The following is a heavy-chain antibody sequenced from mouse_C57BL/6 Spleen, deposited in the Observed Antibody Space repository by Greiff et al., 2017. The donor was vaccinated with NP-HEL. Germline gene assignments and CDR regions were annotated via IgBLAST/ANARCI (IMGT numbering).Heavy chain of an antibody. CDR2: IDPETGGT. CDR3: TRGGAYYSNFWYFEV. D-gene: IGHD2-5*01. CDR1: GYTFTDYE. Sequence: QVQLQQSGAELVRPGASVTLSCKASGYTFTDYEMHWVQQTPVHGLEWIGAIDPETGGTAYNQTFQGKAILTADKSSSTAYMELRSLTSEDSAVYYCTRGGAYYSNFWYFEVWGTGTTVTVSS. V-gene: IGHV1-15*01. J-gene: IGHJ1*03.